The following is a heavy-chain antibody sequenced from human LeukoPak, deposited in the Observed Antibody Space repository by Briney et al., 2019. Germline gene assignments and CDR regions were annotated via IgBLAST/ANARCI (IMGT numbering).Heavy chain of an antibody. D-gene: IGHD5-18*01. V-gene: IGHV4-59*01. J-gene: IGHJ4*02. CDR1: GGSISNYY. CDR2: IYYSGST. Sequence: SETLSLTCTVSGGSISNYYWSWIRQPPGKGLEWIGCIYYSGSTNYNPSLKSRVTISVDTSKNQFSLKVSSVTAADTAVYYCARDGRGYSYGYSYFDSWGQGALVTVSS. CDR3: ARDGRGYSYGYSYFDS.